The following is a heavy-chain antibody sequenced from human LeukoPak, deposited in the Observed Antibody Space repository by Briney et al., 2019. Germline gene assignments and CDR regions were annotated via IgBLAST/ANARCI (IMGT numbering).Heavy chain of an antibody. CDR2: INSDGSST. V-gene: IGHV3-74*01. Sequence: PGGSLRLSCAASGFTFSSYWMHWVRQAPGKGLVWASRINSDGSSTSYADSVKGRFTISRDNAKNTLYLQMNSLRAEDTAEYYCARDGQWLALDYWGQGTLVTVSS. CDR1: GFTFSSYW. D-gene: IGHD6-19*01. J-gene: IGHJ4*02. CDR3: ARDGQWLALDY.